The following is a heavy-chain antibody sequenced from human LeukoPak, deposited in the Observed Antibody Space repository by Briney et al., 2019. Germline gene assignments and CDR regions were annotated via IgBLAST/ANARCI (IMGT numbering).Heavy chain of an antibody. J-gene: IGHJ4*02. Sequence: ASVKVSCKAFGYTFTGYYMHWVRQAPGQGLEWVGWINPNSGDTNFAQKFQGRVTMTRDTSISTAYMELSRLRSDDTAVYYCARDVWGVGAPRLDYWGQGTLVTVSS. V-gene: IGHV1-2*02. D-gene: IGHD3-16*01. CDR3: ARDVWGVGAPRLDY. CDR1: GYTFTGYY. CDR2: INPNSGDT.